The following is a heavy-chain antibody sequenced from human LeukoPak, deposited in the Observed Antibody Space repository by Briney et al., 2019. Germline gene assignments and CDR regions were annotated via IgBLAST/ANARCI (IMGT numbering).Heavy chain of an antibody. V-gene: IGHV3-66*01. CDR1: GFTVSSDH. CDR2: IYSGGST. Sequence: GGSLRLSCAASGFTVSSDHLTWVRQVPGKGLEWVSVIYSGGSTYYADSVKGRFTISRDNSKNTLYLQMNSLRAVDTAVYYCARDQSYCRLDSWGQGTLVTVSS. D-gene: IGHD2-21*01. J-gene: IGHJ5*01. CDR3: ARDQSYCRLDS.